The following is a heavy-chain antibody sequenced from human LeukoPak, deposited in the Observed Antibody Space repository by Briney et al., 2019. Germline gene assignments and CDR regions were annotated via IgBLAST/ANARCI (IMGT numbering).Heavy chain of an antibody. V-gene: IGHV3-23*01. CDR2: ISGSGGST. CDR1: GFTFSDYY. J-gene: IGHJ4*02. CDR3: AKSLVVPAAISDY. D-gene: IGHD2-2*02. Sequence: PGGSLRLSCVASGFTFSDYYMSWVRQAPGKGLEWVSAISGSGGSTYYADSVKGRYTISRDNSKNTLYLQMNSLRAEDTAVYYCAKSLVVPAAISDYWGQGTLVTVSS.